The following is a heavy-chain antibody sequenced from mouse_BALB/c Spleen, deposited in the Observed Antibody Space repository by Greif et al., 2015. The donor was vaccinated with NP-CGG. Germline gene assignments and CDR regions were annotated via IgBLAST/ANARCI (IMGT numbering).Heavy chain of an antibody. CDR1: GYAFSSYW. D-gene: IGHD1-1*01. CDR3: ARGAYYYGSSYAMDY. V-gene: IGHV1-80*01. Sequence: QVHVKQSGAELVRPGSSVKISCKASGYAFSSYWMNWVKQRPGQGLEWIGQIYPGDGDTNYNGKFKGKATLTADKSSSTAYMQLSSLTSEDSAVYFCARGAYYYGSSYAMDYWGQGTSVTVSS. CDR2: IYPGDGDT. J-gene: IGHJ4*01.